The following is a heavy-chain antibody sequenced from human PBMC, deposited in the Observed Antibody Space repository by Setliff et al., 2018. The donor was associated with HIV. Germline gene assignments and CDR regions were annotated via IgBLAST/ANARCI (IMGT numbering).Heavy chain of an antibody. D-gene: IGHD6-13*01. V-gene: IGHV1-18*01. Sequence: ASVKVSCKASGYTFTSYGISWVRQAPGQGLEWMGWISAYDGNTDQAQRFRDRVTMTTDTSTRTAYMELRSLRSDDTAVYYCARGRSRWTYYNYYYMDVWGKGTTVTVSS. CDR3: ARGRSRWTYYNYYYMDV. CDR2: ISAYDGNT. J-gene: IGHJ6*03. CDR1: GYTFTSYG.